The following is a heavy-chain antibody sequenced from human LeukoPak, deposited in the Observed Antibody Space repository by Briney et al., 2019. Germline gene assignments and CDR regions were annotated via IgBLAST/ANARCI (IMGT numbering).Heavy chain of an antibody. D-gene: IGHD3-22*01. CDR2: ISGSGGST. Sequence: GGSLRLSCAASGFTFSSYAMSWVRQAPGKGLEWVSAISGSGGSTYYADSVKGRFTISRDNAKNSLYLQMNSLRAEDTAVYYCARGNVGRYYYDSSGYYHRPHYYYYGMDVWGQGTTVTVSS. J-gene: IGHJ6*02. CDR1: GFTFSSYA. CDR3: ARGNVGRYYYDSSGYYHRPHYYYYGMDV. V-gene: IGHV3-23*01.